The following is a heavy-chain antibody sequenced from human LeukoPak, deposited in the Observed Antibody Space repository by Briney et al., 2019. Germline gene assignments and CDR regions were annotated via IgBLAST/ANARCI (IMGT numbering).Heavy chain of an antibody. J-gene: IGHJ6*03. V-gene: IGHV3-21*01. D-gene: IGHD1-26*01. CDR3: ARAGGSYRGWADYYYMDV. Sequence: GGSLRLSCAASGFTFSSYSMNWVRQAPGKGLEWVSSISSSSSYIYYADSVKGRFTISRDNAKNSLYLQMNSLRAEDTAVYYCARAGGSYRGWADYYYMDVWGKGTTVTVSS. CDR1: GFTFSSYS. CDR2: ISSSSSYI.